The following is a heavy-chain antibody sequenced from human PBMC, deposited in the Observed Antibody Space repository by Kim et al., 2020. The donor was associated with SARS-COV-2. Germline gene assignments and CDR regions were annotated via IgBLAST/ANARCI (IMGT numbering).Heavy chain of an antibody. CDR3: AGEFTLATWFDP. Sequence: ASVKVSCKASGFTFSRYYIHWVRQAPGQGLEWMGIINLSGDTATYAQKFQGRVTMTRDTSTSTVYLEMSSLRSDDTAVYYCAGEFTLATWFDPWRQGTLV. V-gene: IGHV1-46*01. CDR1: GFTFSRYY. J-gene: IGHJ5*02. CDR2: INLSGDTA.